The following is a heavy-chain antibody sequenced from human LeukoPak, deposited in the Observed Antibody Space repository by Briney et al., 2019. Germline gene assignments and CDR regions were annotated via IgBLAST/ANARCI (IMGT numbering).Heavy chain of an antibody. Sequence: GGSLRLSCAASGFTFSSYGMHWVRQAPGKGLEWVAVIWYDGSNKYYADSVKGRFTISRDNSKNTLYLQMSSLRAEDTAEYYCAKSTNSWLFFDYWGQGTLVTVSS. CDR1: GFTFSSYG. V-gene: IGHV3-33*06. CDR2: IWYDGSNK. D-gene: IGHD6-13*01. J-gene: IGHJ4*02. CDR3: AKSTNSWLFFDY.